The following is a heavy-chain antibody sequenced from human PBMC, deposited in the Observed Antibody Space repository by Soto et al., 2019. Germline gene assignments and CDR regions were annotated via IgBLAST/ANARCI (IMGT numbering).Heavy chain of an antibody. V-gene: IGHV4-59*08. J-gene: IGHJ6*03. D-gene: IGHD3-10*01. Sequence: SETLSLTCTVSGGSISSYYWSWIRQPPGKGLEWIGYIYYSGSTNYNPSLKSRVTISVDTSKNQFSLKLSPVTAADTAVYYCARRYGSGSYWPPHYYYYYYMDVWGKGTTVT. CDR3: ARRYGSGSYWPPHYYYYYYMDV. CDR2: IYYSGST. CDR1: GGSISSYY.